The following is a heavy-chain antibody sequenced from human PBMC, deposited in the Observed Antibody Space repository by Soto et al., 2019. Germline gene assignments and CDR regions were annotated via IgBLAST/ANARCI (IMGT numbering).Heavy chain of an antibody. D-gene: IGHD1-1*01. Sequence: PGESLKISCEGSGFSFSKYTVGWVRQIPAKGLDWMGIIHPGDSDTRYSPSFQGRVTISADKSISTASLQWSSLKASDTGMYYRARQLLVQLERRPAPDYYYSSYMAVWGKGTTVTVSS. V-gene: IGHV5-51*01. CDR3: ARQLLVQLERRPAPDYYYSSYMAV. CDR2: IHPGDSDT. CDR1: GFSFSKYT. J-gene: IGHJ6*03.